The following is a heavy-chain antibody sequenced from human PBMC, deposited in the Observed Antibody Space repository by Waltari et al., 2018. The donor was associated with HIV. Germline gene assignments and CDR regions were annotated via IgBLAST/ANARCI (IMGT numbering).Heavy chain of an antibody. V-gene: IGHV4-61*01. CDR3: AREPRGICSGGSCYSGGNTRYYFDY. D-gene: IGHD2-15*01. Sequence: QVQLQESGPGLVKPSETLSLTCTVSGGSVSSGSYYWSWIRQPPGKGLEWIGYIYYSGSTNYNPSLKSRVTISVDTSKNQFSLKLSSVTAADTAVYYCAREPRGICSGGSCYSGGNTRYYFDYWGQGTLVTVSS. J-gene: IGHJ4*02. CDR1: GGSVSSGSYY. CDR2: IYYSGST.